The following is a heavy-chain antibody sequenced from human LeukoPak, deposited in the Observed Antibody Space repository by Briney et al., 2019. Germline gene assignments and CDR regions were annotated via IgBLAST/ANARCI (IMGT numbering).Heavy chain of an antibody. V-gene: IGHV3-74*01. CDR3: VRIATVTTPDY. Sequence: GGSLRLSCAASGFTFSSYWMHWVRQPLGKGLVWASRINPDGTTTDYADSVKGRFTISRDNAKNTLYLQMNSLTVEDTALYYCVRIATVTTPDYWGQGTLVTVSS. D-gene: IGHD4-17*01. J-gene: IGHJ4*02. CDR1: GFTFSSYW. CDR2: INPDGTTT.